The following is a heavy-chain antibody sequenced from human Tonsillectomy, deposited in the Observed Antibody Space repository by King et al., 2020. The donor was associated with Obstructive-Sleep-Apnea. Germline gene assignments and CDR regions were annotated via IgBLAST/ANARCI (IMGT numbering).Heavy chain of an antibody. CDR1: GFTFSSYG. V-gene: IGHV3-30*18. J-gene: IGHJ4*02. CDR3: SKTRYFDWPFDY. CDR2: ISYDGSNK. D-gene: IGHD3-9*01. Sequence: VQLVESGGGVVQPGRSLRLSCAASGFTFSSYGMHWVRQAPGKGLEWVAVISYDGSNKYYADSVKGRFTISSDNSKNTLYLPMNSLRAEDTAVYYCSKTRYFDWPFDYWRQGTLLTVSS.